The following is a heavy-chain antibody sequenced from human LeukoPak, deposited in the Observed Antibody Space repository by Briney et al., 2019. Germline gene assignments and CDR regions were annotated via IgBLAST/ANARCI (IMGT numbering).Heavy chain of an antibody. CDR1: GGSISSSSYY. CDR3: AARGYSGYAHGSAFDY. CDR2: IYYSGNT. V-gene: IGHV4-39*07. J-gene: IGHJ4*02. Sequence: SETLSLTCTVSGGSISSSSYYWGWIRQPPGKGLEWIGSIYYSGNTNYNPSLKSRVTISVDTSKNQFSLKLSSVTAADTAVYYCAARGYSGYAHGSAFDYWGQGTLVTVSS. D-gene: IGHD5-12*01.